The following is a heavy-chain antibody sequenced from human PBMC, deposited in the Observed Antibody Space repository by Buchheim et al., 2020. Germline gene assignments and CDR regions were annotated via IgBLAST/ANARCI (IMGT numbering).Heavy chain of an antibody. V-gene: IGHV1-69*06. J-gene: IGHJ4*02. CDR3: AKLYTSGWWYFDY. CDR1: GGTFNNFA. CDR2: INPIFDTP. Sequence: QVRLVQSGAEVKKPGSSVKVSCKASGGTFNNFAISWVRQAPGQGLEWMGGINPIFDTPNYPQKFLGRVTITADKSASTAYMELSNLKSDDTAVYYCAKLYTSGWWYFDYWGQGTL. D-gene: IGHD6-19*01.